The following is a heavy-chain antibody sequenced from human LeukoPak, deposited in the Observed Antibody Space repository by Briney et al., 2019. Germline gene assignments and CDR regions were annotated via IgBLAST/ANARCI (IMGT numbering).Heavy chain of an antibody. CDR2: ISAYNGNT. J-gene: IGHJ4*02. CDR1: GYTFTSYG. CDR3: ARDYEYSYGYSFDY. Sequence: GASVMVSCKASGYTFTSYGISWVRQAPGQGLEWMGWISAYNGNTNYAQKLQGRVTMTTDTSTSTAYMELRSLRSDDTAVYYCARDYEYSYGYSFDYWGQGTLVTVSS. V-gene: IGHV1-18*01. D-gene: IGHD5-18*01.